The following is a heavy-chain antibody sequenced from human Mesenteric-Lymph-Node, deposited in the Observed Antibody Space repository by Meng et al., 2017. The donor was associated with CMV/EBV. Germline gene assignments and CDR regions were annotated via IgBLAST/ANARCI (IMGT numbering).Heavy chain of an antibody. CDR3: AREWELRWY. D-gene: IGHD1-26*01. Sequence: ETLSLTCAASGFTVSSNYMSWVRQAPGKGLEWVSVIYSGGSTYYADSVKGRFTISRDNSKNTLYLQMNSLKAEDTAVYYCAREWELRWYWGQGTLVTVSS. J-gene: IGHJ4*02. CDR1: GFTVSSNY. CDR2: IYSGGST. V-gene: IGHV3-53*01.